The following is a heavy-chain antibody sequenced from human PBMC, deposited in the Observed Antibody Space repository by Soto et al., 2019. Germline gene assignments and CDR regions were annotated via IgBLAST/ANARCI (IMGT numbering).Heavy chain of an antibody. J-gene: IGHJ5*02. CDR2: ISYDGSNK. CDR1: GFTFSSYG. CDR3: AKDHFSYSSSLNTPWFDP. D-gene: IGHD6-6*01. Sequence: GGSLRLSCAASGFTFSSYGMHWVRQAPGKGLEWVAVISYDGSNKYYADSVKGRFTISRDNSKNTLYLQMNSLRAEDTAVYYCAKDHFSYSSSLNTPWFDPWGQGTLVTVSS. V-gene: IGHV3-30*18.